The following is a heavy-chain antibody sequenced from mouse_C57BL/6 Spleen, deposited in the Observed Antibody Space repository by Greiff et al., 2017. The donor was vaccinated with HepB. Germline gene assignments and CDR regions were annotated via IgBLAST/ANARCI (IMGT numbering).Heavy chain of an antibody. V-gene: IGHV1-69*01. D-gene: IGHD1-1*01. J-gene: IGHJ1*03. Sequence: QVQLQQSGAELVMPGASVKLSCKASGYTFTSYWMHWVKQRPGQGLEWIGEIDPSDSYTNYNQKFKGKSTLTVDKSSSTAYMQLSSLTSEDSAVYYCARGYYGSGGYFDVWGTGTTVTVSS. CDR2: IDPSDSYT. CDR1: GYTFTSYW. CDR3: ARGYYGSGGYFDV.